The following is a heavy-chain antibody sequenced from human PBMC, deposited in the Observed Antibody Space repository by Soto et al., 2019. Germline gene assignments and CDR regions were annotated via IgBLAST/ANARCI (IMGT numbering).Heavy chain of an antibody. CDR2: SRDKAQGYST. CDR1: VFTLSDHY. Sequence: GGSLRLSCACSVFTLSDHYIDCVRQSPGKCLEWVGRSRDKAQGYSTEYAASVKGRFTTSRDDSKNSVYLQMNSLKTEDTAVYHCVRTTYFSHSRGYTRCFEYWGQGTLVILSS. CDR3: VRTTYFSHSRGYTRCFEY. V-gene: IGHV3-72*01. D-gene: IGHD3-22*01. J-gene: IGHJ4*02.